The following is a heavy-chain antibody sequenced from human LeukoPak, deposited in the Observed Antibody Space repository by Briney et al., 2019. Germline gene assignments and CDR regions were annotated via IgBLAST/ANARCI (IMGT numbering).Heavy chain of an antibody. CDR2: IKQDGSEK. CDR1: GFTFSSYW. CDR3: ARDQRYCSSSSCPWEPFDY. V-gene: IGHV3-7*05. D-gene: IGHD2-2*01. Sequence: GGSLRLSCAASGFTFSSYWMSWVRQAPEKGLEWVANIKQDGSEKYYVDSVKGRFTISRDNAKNSLYLQMNSLRAEDTAVYYCARDQRYCSSSSCPWEPFDYWGQGTLVTVSS. J-gene: IGHJ4*02.